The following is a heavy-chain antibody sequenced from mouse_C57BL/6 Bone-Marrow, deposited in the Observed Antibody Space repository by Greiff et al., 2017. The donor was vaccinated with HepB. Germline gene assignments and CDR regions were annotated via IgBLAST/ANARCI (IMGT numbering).Heavy chain of an antibody. CDR1: GYTFTGYW. J-gene: IGHJ2*01. CDR2: ILPGSGST. Sequence: VQLQQSGAELMKPGASVKLSCKATGYTFTGYWLEWVKQRHGPGLVWIGEILPGSGSTNYNEKFKGKATFTADTSSNTAYMQLSSLTTEDSAIYDCERFYYGPSGYFDYWGQGTTLTGSS. V-gene: IGHV1-9*01. CDR3: ERFYYGPSGYFDY. D-gene: IGHD2-1*01.